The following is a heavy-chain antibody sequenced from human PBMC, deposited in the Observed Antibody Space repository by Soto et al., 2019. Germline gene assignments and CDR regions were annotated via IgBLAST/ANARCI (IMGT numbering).Heavy chain of an antibody. J-gene: IGHJ5*02. CDR2: INHSGST. D-gene: IGHD3-10*01. V-gene: IGHV4-34*01. Sequence: SETLSLTCAVYGGSFSGYYWSWIRQPPGKGLEWIGEINHSGSTNYNPSLKSRVTISVDTSKNQFSLKLSSVTAADTAVYYCARRMVYPDNWFDPWGQGTLVTVS. CDR1: GGSFSGYY. CDR3: ARRMVYPDNWFDP.